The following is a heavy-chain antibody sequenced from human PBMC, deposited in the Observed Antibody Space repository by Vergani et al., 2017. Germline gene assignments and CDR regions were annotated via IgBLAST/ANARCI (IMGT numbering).Heavy chain of an antibody. CDR2: FDPEDGET. J-gene: IGHJ4*02. CDR1: GYTLTELS. CDR3: ARGRDTGEIGY. D-gene: IGHD1-14*01. Sequence: QVQLVQSGAEVKKPGASVKVSCKVSGYTLTELSMHWVRQAPGKGLEWMGGFDPEDGETIYAQKFQGRVTMTRNTSISTAYMELSSLRSEDTAVYYCARGRDTGEIGYWGQGTLVTVSS. V-gene: IGHV1-24*01.